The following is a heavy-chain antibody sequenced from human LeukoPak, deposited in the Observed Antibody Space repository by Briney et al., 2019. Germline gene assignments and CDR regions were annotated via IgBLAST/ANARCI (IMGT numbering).Heavy chain of an antibody. Sequence: GGSLRLSCAASGFTFSNYWMHWVRQAPGKGLVWFSRINSGGSSTYYADSVKGRFTISRANAKNTLYVQMNSLRAEDTAVYYCVRQYRVAAPADYWGQGTLVTV. CDR1: GFTFSNYW. D-gene: IGHD6-13*01. CDR3: VRQYRVAAPADY. CDR2: INSGGSST. J-gene: IGHJ4*02. V-gene: IGHV3-74*01.